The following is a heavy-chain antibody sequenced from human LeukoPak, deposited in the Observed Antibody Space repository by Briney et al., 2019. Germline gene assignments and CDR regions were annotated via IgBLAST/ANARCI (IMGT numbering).Heavy chain of an antibody. J-gene: IGHJ4*02. CDR1: GFSFSNYA. V-gene: IGHV3-30-3*01. CDR2: ISSDGSNK. Sequence: GKSLRLSCAASGFSFSNYAIHWVRQAPGKGLEWVAAISSDGSNKYYTDSVKGRFTISRVNSKNTLYLQMNSLRAEDTAVYYCARDLGLYCSSSSCPLDYWGQGTLVTVSS. D-gene: IGHD2-2*01. CDR3: ARDLGLYCSSSSCPLDY.